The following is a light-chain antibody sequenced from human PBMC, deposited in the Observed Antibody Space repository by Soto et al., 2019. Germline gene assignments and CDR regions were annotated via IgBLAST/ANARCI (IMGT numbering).Light chain of an antibody. J-gene: IGKJ1*01. Sequence: ALRMTQSPSSLSASTGDRVTITCRASQVISSYLAWYQQKPGKAPKLLIYAASTLQSGVPSRFSGSGCGTDFTLTISCLQSEDFATYYCQQYYSYPRTCGQGTKVEIK. V-gene: IGKV1-8*01. CDR3: QQYYSYPRT. CDR1: QVISSY. CDR2: AAS.